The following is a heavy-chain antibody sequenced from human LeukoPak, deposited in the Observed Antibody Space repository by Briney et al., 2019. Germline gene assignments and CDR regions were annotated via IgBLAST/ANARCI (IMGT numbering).Heavy chain of an antibody. CDR3: ARDTSVTTFDY. D-gene: IGHD4-17*01. V-gene: IGHV3-21*01. Sequence: GGSLRLSCAASGFTFSSYSMNWVRQAPGKGLEWVSSISSSSYIYCADSVKGRFTISRDNAKNSLYLQMNSLRAEDTAVYYCARDTSVTTFDYWGQGTLVTVSS. CDR2: ISSSSYI. J-gene: IGHJ4*02. CDR1: GFTFSSYS.